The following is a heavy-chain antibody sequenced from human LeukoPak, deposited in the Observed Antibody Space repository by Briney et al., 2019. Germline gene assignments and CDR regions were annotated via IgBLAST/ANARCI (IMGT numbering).Heavy chain of an antibody. J-gene: IGHJ5*02. CDR3: ATVGPLDGDSTYNWFDP. D-gene: IGHD4-17*01. CDR2: IIPIFGTA. V-gene: IGHV1-69*06. CDR1: GGTFSSYA. Sequence: GASVKVSCKASGGTFSSYAISWVRQAPGQGLEWMGGIIPIFGTANYAQKFQGRVTMTEDTSTDTAYMELSSLRSEDTAVYYCATVGPLDGDSTYNWFDPWGQGTLVTVSS.